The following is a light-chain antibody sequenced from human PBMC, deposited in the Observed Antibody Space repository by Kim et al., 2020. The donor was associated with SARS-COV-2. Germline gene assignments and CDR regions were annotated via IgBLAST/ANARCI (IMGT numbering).Light chain of an antibody. V-gene: IGKV3-11*01. CDR1: QSVSSY. CDR3: QQRSYWPPALT. Sequence: EIVLTQSPATLSLSPGERATLSCRASQSVSSYLAWYQQKPGQAPRLLIYDASNRATGIPARFSGSGSGTDFTLTISSLEPEDFAVYYCQQRSYWPPALTFGGGTKVDIK. CDR2: DAS. J-gene: IGKJ4*01.